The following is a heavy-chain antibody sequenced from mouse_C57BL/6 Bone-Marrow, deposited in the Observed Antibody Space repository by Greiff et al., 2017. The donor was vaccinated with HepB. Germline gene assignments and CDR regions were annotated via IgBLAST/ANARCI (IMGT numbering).Heavy chain of an antibody. CDR1: GFSLTSYA. Sequence: VKLMESGPGLVAPSQSLSITCTVSGFSLTSYAISWVRQPPGKGLEWLGVIWTGGGTNYNSALKSRLSISKDNSKSQVFLKMNSLQTDDTARYYCARNDGNYVYYYAMDYWGQGTSVTVSS. V-gene: IGHV2-9-1*01. CDR2: IWTGGGT. J-gene: IGHJ4*01. D-gene: IGHD2-1*01. CDR3: ARNDGNYVYYYAMDY.